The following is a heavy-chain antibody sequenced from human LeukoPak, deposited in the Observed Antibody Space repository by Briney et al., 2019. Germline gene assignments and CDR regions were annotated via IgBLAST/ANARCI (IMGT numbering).Heavy chain of an antibody. J-gene: IGHJ5*02. CDR1: GFTFTDYY. CDR2: TGDSGSPI. CDR3: ARGAGPLFDP. V-gene: IGHV3-11*01. Sequence: GGSLRLSCAASGFTFTDYYMSWIRQAPGKGLEWISYTGDSGSPIYYADSVKGRFTISRDNAKNSLYLQMNNLRAEDTAMYYCARGAGPLFDPWGQGTLVTVSS.